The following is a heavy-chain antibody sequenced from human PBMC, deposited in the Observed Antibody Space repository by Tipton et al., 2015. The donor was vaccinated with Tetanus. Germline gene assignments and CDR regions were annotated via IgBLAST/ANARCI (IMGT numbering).Heavy chain of an antibody. CDR2: LSGSGDGT. D-gene: IGHD3-16*01. CDR1: GFTFSSYA. J-gene: IGHJ4*02. Sequence: SLRLSCAASGFTFSSYAVSWVRQAPGKGLEWVSSLSGSGDGTYYVDSVRGRFTISRDNSKNTLYLQMNSLRAEDSAVYYCARRQVEGGAHFDHWGQGTLVTVSS. CDR3: ARRQVEGGAHFDH. V-gene: IGHV3-23*01.